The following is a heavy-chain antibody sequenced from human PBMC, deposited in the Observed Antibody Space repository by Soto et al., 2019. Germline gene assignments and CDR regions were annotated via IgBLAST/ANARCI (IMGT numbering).Heavy chain of an antibody. CDR3: ARDLWFGESNYGMDV. V-gene: IGHV4-31*03. D-gene: IGHD3-10*01. CDR2: IYYTGST. J-gene: IGHJ6*02. CDR1: GASISSGGYY. Sequence: QVQLQESGPGLVKPSETLSLTCTVSGASISSGGYYWSWIRQHPGKGLEWIGYIYYTGSTDYNPSLKSRITMXADXSXSQFSLKLSSVTAADTAVYYCARDLWFGESNYGMDVWGQGTTVTVSS.